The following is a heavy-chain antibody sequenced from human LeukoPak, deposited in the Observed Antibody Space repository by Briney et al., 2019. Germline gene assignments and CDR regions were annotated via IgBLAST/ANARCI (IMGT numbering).Heavy chain of an antibody. CDR3: SRRDSYGSINWFDP. V-gene: IGHV5-51*01. CDR1: GYSFTSYW. CDR2: IYPGDSDT. Sequence: GESLKISCKGSGYSFTSYWIGWAGQMPGKGLEGMGLIYPGDSDTRYSPSFQGQVTIHAHKSISTAYLQWSSLKASDTGMYYWSRRDSYGSINWFDPWPQGTLVTVST. D-gene: IGHD5-18*01. J-gene: IGHJ5*02.